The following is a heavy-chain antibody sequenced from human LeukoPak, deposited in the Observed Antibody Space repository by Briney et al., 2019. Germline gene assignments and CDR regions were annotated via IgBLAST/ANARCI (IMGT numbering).Heavy chain of an antibody. J-gene: IGHJ5*02. CDR1: ADSISSGAYS. Sequence: PSQTLSLTCVVSADSISSGAYSWSWIRQPPGKGLEWIGYIFHTGSTFYNPSLKSRVTISVDNSKNQFSLRLSSVTAADTAVYYCARELWFANAPGSWLDPWGQGTLVIVSS. CDR3: ARELWFANAPGSWLDP. D-gene: IGHD3-10*01. CDR2: IFHTGST. V-gene: IGHV4-30-2*01.